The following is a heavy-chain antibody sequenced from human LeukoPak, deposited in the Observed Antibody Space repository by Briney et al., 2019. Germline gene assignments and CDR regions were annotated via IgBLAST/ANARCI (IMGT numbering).Heavy chain of an antibody. J-gene: IGHJ4*02. CDR2: IYYSGST. D-gene: IGHD6-13*01. Sequence: SETLSLTCTVSGGSISSYYWSWIRQPPGKGLEWIGYIYYSGSTNYNPSLKSRVTISVDTSRNQFSLKLSSVTAADTAVYYCARVESSWYIEKWGQGTLVTVSS. V-gene: IGHV4-59*01. CDR1: GGSISSYY. CDR3: ARVESSWYIEK.